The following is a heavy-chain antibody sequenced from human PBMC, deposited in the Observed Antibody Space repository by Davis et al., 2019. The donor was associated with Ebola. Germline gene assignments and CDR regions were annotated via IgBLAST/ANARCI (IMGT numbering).Heavy chain of an antibody. CDR1: GGSISSGSYY. Sequence: PSETLSLTCTVSGGSISSGSYYWSWIRQPAGKGLEWIGHIYTSGSTNYNPSLKSRVTISVDTSKNQFSLKLSSVTAADTAVYYCARDRLWFGEFGFDPWGQGTLVTVSS. J-gene: IGHJ5*02. D-gene: IGHD3-10*01. V-gene: IGHV4-61*09. CDR2: IYTSGST. CDR3: ARDRLWFGEFGFDP.